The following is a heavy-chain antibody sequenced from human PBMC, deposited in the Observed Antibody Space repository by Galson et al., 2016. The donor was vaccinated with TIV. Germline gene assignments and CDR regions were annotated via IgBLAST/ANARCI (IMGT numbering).Heavy chain of an antibody. CDR2: IKQDGGEK. Sequence: SLRLSCAASGFSFSNDWMSWVRRAPGKGLEWVANIKQDGGEKYYVDSVKGRFTISRDNAKNSLYLQMNSLRAEDTAVYYCARYLRSSNFDYWGQGTLVTVSS. CDR1: GFSFSNDW. J-gene: IGHJ4*02. CDR3: ARYLRSSNFDY. V-gene: IGHV3-7*01.